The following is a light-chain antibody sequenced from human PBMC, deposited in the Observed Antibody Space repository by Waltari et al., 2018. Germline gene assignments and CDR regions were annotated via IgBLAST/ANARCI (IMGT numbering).Light chain of an antibody. CDR3: CSYAGANTYV. V-gene: IGLV2-23*02. CDR2: EVS. Sequence: QSALTQPSPASGSPEQSLTVSCTGTISAVGSNSLSSWYQHHPPKAPKLMMYEVSKRPSGVSNRFSGSKSGDTASLTISGLQPEDEADYYCCSYAGANTYVFGSGTKVTVL. CDR1: ISAVGSNSL. J-gene: IGLJ1*01.